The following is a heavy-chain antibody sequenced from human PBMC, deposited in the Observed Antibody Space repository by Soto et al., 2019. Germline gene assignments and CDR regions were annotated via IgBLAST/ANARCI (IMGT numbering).Heavy chain of an antibody. CDR3: ARVERGTATTVVDAFDI. J-gene: IGHJ3*02. D-gene: IGHD1-1*01. CDR2: MSHSGGT. CDR1: GGFVSSGSYY. Sequence: QVQLQQWGAGLLKPSETLSLTCAVYGGFVSSGSYYWSWIRQPPGKGLEWIGGMSHSGGTHFNPSLKSRVTISGDTSKNQFPLKMSSVTAADTALYYCARVERGTATTVVDAFDIWGPGTMVTVSS. V-gene: IGHV4-34*01.